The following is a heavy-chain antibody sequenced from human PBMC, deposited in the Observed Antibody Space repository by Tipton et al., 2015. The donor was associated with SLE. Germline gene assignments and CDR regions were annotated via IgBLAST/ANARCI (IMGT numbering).Heavy chain of an antibody. J-gene: IGHJ4*02. CDR3: AGDRLWFAEHDY. Sequence: TLSLTCAVYGGSFSGYYWSWIRQPPGKGLEWIGEINHSGSTHYNPSLKSRGTISVETSKNQFPLKLSPVTAADTAVYDCAGDRLWFAEHDYWGQGTLVTVSS. V-gene: IGHV4-34*01. CDR1: GGSFSGYY. D-gene: IGHD3-10*01. CDR2: INHSGST.